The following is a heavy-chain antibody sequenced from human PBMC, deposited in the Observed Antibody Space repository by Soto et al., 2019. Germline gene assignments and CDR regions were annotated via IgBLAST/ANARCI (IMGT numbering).Heavy chain of an antibody. V-gene: IGHV1-69*13. J-gene: IGHJ4*02. CDR2: IIPIFGTA. CDR1: GGTFNKYA. CDR3: ARGVNYDSSGYYYLY. Sequence: ASVKVSCKASGGTFNKYAISWVRQAPGQGLEWMGGIIPIFGTANYAQNFQGRVTITADESTSTAYMELRSLRSEDTAVYYCARGVNYDSSGYYYLYWGQGTLVTVSS. D-gene: IGHD3-22*01.